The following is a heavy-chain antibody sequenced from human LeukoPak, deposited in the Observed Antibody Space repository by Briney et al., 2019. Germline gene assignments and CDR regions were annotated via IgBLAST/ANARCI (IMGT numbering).Heavy chain of an antibody. Sequence: GSSVKVSCKASGGTFSSYAISWVRQAPGQGLEWMGGIIPIFGTANYAQKSQGRVTITTDESTSTAYMELSSLRSEDTAVYYCARETREATVNPHDAFDIWGQGTMVTVSS. CDR2: IIPIFGTA. J-gene: IGHJ3*02. CDR1: GGTFSSYA. CDR3: ARETREATVNPHDAFDI. D-gene: IGHD4-17*01. V-gene: IGHV1-69*05.